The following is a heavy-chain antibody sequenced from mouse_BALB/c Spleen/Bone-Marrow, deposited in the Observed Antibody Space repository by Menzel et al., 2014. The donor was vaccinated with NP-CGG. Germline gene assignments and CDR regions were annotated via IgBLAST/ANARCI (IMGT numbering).Heavy chain of an antibody. J-gene: IGHJ2*01. CDR1: GDSITSGY. CDR2: ISYSGST. Sequence: EVKVVESGPSLVKPSQPLSLTCSVTGDSITSGYWNWIRKFPGNKLEFMGYISYSGSTYYNPSLKSRISITRDTSKTQYYLQLNSVTTEDTATYYCATYEGGTFDYWGQGTTLTVSS. CDR3: ATYEGGTFDY. D-gene: IGHD3-3*01. V-gene: IGHV3-8*02.